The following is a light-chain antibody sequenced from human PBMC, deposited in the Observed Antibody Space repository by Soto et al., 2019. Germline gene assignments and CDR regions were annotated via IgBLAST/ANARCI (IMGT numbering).Light chain of an antibody. CDR2: AAS. Sequence: DIQLTQSPSSLSASVGDRVTITCRASQTIITFLNWYQQKPGKAPNLLISAASSLHSGVPSRFSGSGSGTDFTLTISSLQPEDFATYYCQQSYTSPWTFGQGTKVEIK. J-gene: IGKJ1*01. V-gene: IGKV1-39*01. CDR3: QQSYTSPWT. CDR1: QTIITF.